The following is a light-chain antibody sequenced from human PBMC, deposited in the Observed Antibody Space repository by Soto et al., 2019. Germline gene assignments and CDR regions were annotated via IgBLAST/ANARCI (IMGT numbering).Light chain of an antibody. V-gene: IGKV3D-20*01. CDR3: QQYGNSPWA. CDR1: QSVSSTY. J-gene: IGKJ1*01. CDR2: DVS. Sequence: DIVLTQSPTTPSLSPGRRRTLSCAASQSVSSTYLAWYQQKPGRAPRLVIHDVSRRVTGIPDRFSVSGSGTDFTLTISRLEHEDVAVYYCQQYGNSPWAFCQGTKVDNK.